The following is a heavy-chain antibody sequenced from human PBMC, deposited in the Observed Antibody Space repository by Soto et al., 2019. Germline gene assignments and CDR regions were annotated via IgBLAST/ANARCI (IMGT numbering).Heavy chain of an antibody. Sequence: QVQLVESGGGVVQPGRSLRLSCAASGFTFSIYGMHWVRHAPGKGLEWVAMISFDGSEKYYTDSVKGRFHISRDSSKNTXYXXXXSLRVEDTAVYYCARDRRLYYSDAFDIWGQGTTVTVSS. CDR2: ISFDGSEK. V-gene: IGHV3-30*03. J-gene: IGHJ3*02. CDR1: GFTFSIYG. D-gene: IGHD1-26*01. CDR3: ARDRRLYYSDAFDI.